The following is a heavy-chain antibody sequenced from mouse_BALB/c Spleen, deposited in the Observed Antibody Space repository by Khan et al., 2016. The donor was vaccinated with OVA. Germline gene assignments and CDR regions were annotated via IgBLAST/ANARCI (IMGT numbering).Heavy chain of an antibody. CDR1: GYTFSSYW. CDR3: ARSTMSTTEFVY. Sequence: QVQLQQPGAELVKPGASVRLSCKASGYTFSSYWMLWVKQRPGQGLEWIGEINPSNGRTNYNEKFKSKATLTVDKSSSTAYMQLSSLTSEDSAVYFCARSTMSTTEFVYWGQGTLVTVSA. CDR2: INPSNGRT. V-gene: IGHV1S81*02. J-gene: IGHJ3*01. D-gene: IGHD2-4*01.